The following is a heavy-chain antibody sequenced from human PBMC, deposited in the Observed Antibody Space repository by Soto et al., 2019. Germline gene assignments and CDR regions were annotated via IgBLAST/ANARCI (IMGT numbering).Heavy chain of an antibody. V-gene: IGHV3-33*01. CDR1: GFSFSSYG. CDR2: IWYDGSRQ. J-gene: IGHJ4*02. Sequence: QVQLVESGGGAVKPVRSLRLSCAASGFSFSSYGMHWVRQAPGKGLEWVAGIWYDGSRQFYADSVKGRFTISRDNSKNPLSLHMDRLRAEDTAVYYCATEGGAGYSSSWGDSWGQGPLVTVSS. CDR3: ATEGGAGYSSSWGDS. D-gene: IGHD6-13*01.